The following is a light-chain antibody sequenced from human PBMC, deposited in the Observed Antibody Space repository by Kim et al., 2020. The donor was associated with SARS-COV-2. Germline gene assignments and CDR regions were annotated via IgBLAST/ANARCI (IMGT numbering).Light chain of an antibody. CDR1: QRISSTY. CDR3: QQYDRSPNT. V-gene: IGKV3-20*01. J-gene: IGKJ2*01. Sequence: LSPGESATLSCRASQRISSTYLAWYQHKPDQAPRLLIHGASSRATGIPDRFSGSWSGTDFTLTISRLEPEDFAVYYCQQYDRSPNTFGQGTKLEIK. CDR2: GAS.